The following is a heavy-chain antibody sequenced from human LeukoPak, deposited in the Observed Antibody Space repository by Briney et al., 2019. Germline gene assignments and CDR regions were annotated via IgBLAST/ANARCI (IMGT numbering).Heavy chain of an antibody. CDR3: AKAANRWAFDV. V-gene: IGHV3-30-3*01. CDR2: ILYDGSNE. D-gene: IGHD1-14*01. J-gene: IGHJ3*01. Sequence: PGRSLRLSCAASGFTFSSYAMHWVRQTPGKGLEWVAIILYDGSNEYYADSVKGRFTISRDNSKNTLYLQMNSLRAEDTAVYYCAKAANRWAFDVWGQGTMVTVSS. CDR1: GFTFSSYA.